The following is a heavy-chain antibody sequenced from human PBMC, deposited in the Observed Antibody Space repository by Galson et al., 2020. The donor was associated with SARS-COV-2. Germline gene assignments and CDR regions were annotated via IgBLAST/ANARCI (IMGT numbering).Heavy chain of an antibody. D-gene: IGHD3-10*01. CDR2: DXK. CDR3: AHSREVTMVRGVMAPSYFDY. V-gene: IGHV2-5*01. Sequence: DXKRYSPSLKSRLTITKDTSKNQVVLTMTNMDPVDTATYYCAHSREVTMVRGVMAPSYFDYWGQGTLVTVSS. J-gene: IGHJ4*02.